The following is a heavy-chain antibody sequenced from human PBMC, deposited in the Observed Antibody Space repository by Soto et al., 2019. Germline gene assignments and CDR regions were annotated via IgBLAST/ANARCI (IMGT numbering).Heavy chain of an antibody. CDR3: AKASGNDILTGYYVY. J-gene: IGHJ4*02. Sequence: GGSLRLSCAASGFTFSSYAMSWVRQAPGKGLEWVSAIRGSGGSTYYADSVKGRFTISRDNSKNTLYLQMNSLRAEDTAVYYCAKASGNDILTGYYVYWGQGTLVTVSS. V-gene: IGHV3-23*01. D-gene: IGHD3-9*01. CDR2: IRGSGGST. CDR1: GFTFSSYA.